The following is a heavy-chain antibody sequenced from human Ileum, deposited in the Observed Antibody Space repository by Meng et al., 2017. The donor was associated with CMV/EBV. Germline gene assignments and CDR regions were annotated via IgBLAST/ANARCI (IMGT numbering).Heavy chain of an antibody. CDR2: IYSDDSRT. V-gene: IGHV3-23*03. Sequence: GESLKISCAASGFTFSSYVMTWVRQAPGKGLEWVSIIYSDDSRTYYADSVRGRFTISRDNSNNMLYLQMNSLRAEDTAVYYCVRVRGGLSSSWYFFDYWGQGTLVTVSS. J-gene: IGHJ4*02. CDR3: VRVRGGLSSSWYFFDY. CDR1: GFTFSSYV. D-gene: IGHD6-13*01.